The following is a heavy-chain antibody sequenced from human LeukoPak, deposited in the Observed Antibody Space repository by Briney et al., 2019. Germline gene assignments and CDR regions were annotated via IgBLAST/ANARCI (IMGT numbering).Heavy chain of an antibody. Sequence: SVKVSCKASGGTFSSYAISWVRQAPGQGLEWMGGIIPIFGTANYAQKFQGRVTITADESTSTAYMELSSLRSEDTAVYYCASSHSGSHHADYWGQGTLVTVSS. V-gene: IGHV1-69*13. CDR1: GGTFSSYA. CDR3: ASSHSGSHHADY. J-gene: IGHJ4*02. D-gene: IGHD1-26*01. CDR2: IIPIFGTA.